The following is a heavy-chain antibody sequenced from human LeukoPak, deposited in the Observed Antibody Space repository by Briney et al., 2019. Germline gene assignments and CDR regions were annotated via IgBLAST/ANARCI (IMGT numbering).Heavy chain of an antibody. J-gene: IGHJ6*03. Sequence: SETLSLTCTVSGGYINNSFWSWIRQPPGKGLEWIGFIYTSGSAKYNPSLKSRVTISVDTSKNQFSLKLSSVTAADTAVYYCARQGGSGSFYNSIYYYYYYMDVWGKGTTVTVSS. V-gene: IGHV4-4*09. CDR1: GGYINNSF. D-gene: IGHD3-10*01. CDR2: IYTSGSA. CDR3: ARQGGSGSFYNSIYYYYYYMDV.